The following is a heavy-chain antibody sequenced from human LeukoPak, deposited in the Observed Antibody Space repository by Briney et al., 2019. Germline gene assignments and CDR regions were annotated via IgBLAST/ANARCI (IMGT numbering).Heavy chain of an antibody. CDR3: ARSLYSSGAWYFDY. J-gene: IGHJ4*02. Sequence: ASVKVSCKASGYTFTNYDINWVRQATGQGLEWMGWMNPNSGNTGYAQKFQGRVTMTRNTSISTAYMELSSLRSEDTAVYYCARSLYSSGAWYFDYWGQGTLVTVSS. CDR2: MNPNSGNT. V-gene: IGHV1-8*01. D-gene: IGHD6-19*01. CDR1: GYTFTNYD.